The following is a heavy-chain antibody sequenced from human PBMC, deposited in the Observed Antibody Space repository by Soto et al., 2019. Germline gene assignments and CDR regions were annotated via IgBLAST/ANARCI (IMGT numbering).Heavy chain of an antibody. CDR3: TQRRGMACNSWLPGF. CDR1: GFSLNTNEMG. Sequence: QITLKESGPTLVKPTQTLTLTCTFSGFSLNTNEMGLGWIRQPPGKALEWLALVYWDDDKRYSPSLKNRLTIPKDTSHNQVVLKMPHLHPVDTATYYCTQRRGMACNSWLPGFWGQGILVTLSS. CDR2: VYWDDDK. V-gene: IGHV2-5*02. J-gene: IGHJ4*02. D-gene: IGHD6-13*01.